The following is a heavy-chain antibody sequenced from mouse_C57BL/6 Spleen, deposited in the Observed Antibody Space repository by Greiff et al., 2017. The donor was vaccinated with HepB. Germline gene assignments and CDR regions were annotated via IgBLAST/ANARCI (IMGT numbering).Heavy chain of an antibody. CDR2: IDPETGGT. D-gene: IGHD3-2*01. Sequence: VQLLQSGAELVRPGASVTLSCTASGYTFTDYEMHWVKQTPVHGLEWIGAIDPETGGTAYKHKFKGKAILTADKASSTAYMELRSLTSEDSAVYYYTRIRHCYFDYWGQGTTLTVSS. J-gene: IGHJ2*01. CDR1: GYTFTDYE. V-gene: IGHV1-15*01. CDR3: TRIRHCYFDY.